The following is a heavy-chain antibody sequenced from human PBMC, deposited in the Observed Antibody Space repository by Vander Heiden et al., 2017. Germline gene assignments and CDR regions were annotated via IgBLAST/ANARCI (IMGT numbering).Heavy chain of an antibody. CDR3: ARFPSGWRYFDY. D-gene: IGHD6-19*01. V-gene: IGHV3-53*01. CDR1: GFTLSRNY. CDR2: IYSGGTT. Sequence: EVQLVESGRGLIQPGGSLRLSCAPSGFTLSRNYMNWVGQAPGKGLEWVSVIYSGGTTGYADSVKGRFTISRDDSKNMLFLQMNSLRAEDTAVYYCARFPSGWRYFDYWGQGTLVTVSS. J-gene: IGHJ4*02.